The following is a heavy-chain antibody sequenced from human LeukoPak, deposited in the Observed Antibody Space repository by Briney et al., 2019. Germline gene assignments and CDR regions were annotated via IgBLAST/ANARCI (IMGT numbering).Heavy chain of an antibody. CDR2: IYYSGST. V-gene: IGHV4-59*01. Sequence: PSETLSLTCTVSGGSISSYYWNWIRQPPGKGLEWIGYIYYSGSTNYNPSLKSRVTISVDTSKNQFSLKLSAVTAADTAVYYCARLRYDSSGYRLSSYYFEYWGQGTLVTVSS. CDR3: ARLRYDSSGYRLSSYYFEY. J-gene: IGHJ4*02. CDR1: GGSISSYY. D-gene: IGHD3-22*01.